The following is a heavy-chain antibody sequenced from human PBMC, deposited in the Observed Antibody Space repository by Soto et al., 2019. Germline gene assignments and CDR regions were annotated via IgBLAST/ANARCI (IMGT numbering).Heavy chain of an antibody. CDR3: ATQEVGASYVYTFAP. CDR1: AGSISSGKYY. CDR2: IYYSGST. Sequence: SETRSVTCTVSAGSISSGKYYWGWIRQPPGKGLEWIGSIYYSGSTYYNPSFKSRVTISVDTSKDQFSLKLSSVTAADTAVYYCATQEVGASYVYTFAPWGQGTMVTVS. D-gene: IGHD1-26*01. J-gene: IGHJ5*02. V-gene: IGHV4-39*01.